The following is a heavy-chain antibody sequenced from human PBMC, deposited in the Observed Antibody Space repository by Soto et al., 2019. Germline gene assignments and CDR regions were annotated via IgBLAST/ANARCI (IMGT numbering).Heavy chain of an antibody. CDR3: VRDRGDVDAAMAYGMDV. CDR2: IWFDGSNK. J-gene: IGHJ6*02. Sequence: QVQLVESGGGVVQPGRSLRLSFVASGFTFSSYGMHWVRQAPGKGLEWVAVIWFDGSNKFYSESVKGRLTVSRDNSNNTLYLQMNSLRGEDTAVYYCVRDRGDVDAAMAYGMDVWGQGTTVTVSS. D-gene: IGHD5-18*01. V-gene: IGHV3-33*01. CDR1: GFTFSSYG.